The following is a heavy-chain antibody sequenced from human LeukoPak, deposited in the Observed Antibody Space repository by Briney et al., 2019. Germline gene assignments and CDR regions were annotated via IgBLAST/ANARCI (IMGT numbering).Heavy chain of an antibody. Sequence: ASVTVSCKASGYTFTSYGISWVRQAPGQGLEWMGWISAYNGNTNYAQKLQGRVTMTTDTSTSTAYMELRSLRSDDTAVYYCARAPKLEPTRRPLYYWGQGTLVTVSS. V-gene: IGHV1-18*01. CDR2: ISAYNGNT. J-gene: IGHJ4*02. CDR1: GYTFTSYG. CDR3: ARAPKLEPTRRPLYY. D-gene: IGHD3-10*01.